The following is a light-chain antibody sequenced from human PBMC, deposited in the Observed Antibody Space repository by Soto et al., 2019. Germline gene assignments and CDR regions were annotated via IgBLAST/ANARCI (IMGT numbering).Light chain of an antibody. CDR1: SSNIASNT. V-gene: IGLV1-44*01. CDR2: INN. CDR3: AAWDDSLNGYV. J-gene: IGLJ1*01. Sequence: QYMLRQPTWASGTPGQRFAISCSGSSSNIASNTVNWFQHLPGTAPKLLIYINNQLPSGVPDRFSGSKSGTSAYLAISGLQSEDEADYYCAAWDDSLNGYVFGTGTKVTVL.